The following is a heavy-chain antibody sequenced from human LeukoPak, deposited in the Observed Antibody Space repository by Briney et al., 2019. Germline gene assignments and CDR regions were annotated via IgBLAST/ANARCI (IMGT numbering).Heavy chain of an antibody. CDR3: AKDLYGDYPDYFDS. D-gene: IGHD4-17*01. Sequence: TGGSLRLSCAASGFTFSSYAMTWVRQAPGKGLEWVSAIIGSGASTYYTDSVKGRFTISRDNSKDTLYLQMNSLRAEDTAVYYCAKDLYGDYPDYFDSWGQGTLVTVSS. CDR2: IIGSGAST. CDR1: GFTFSSYA. V-gene: IGHV3-23*01. J-gene: IGHJ4*02.